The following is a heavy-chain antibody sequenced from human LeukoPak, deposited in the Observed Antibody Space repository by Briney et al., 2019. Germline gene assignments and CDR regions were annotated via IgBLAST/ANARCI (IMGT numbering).Heavy chain of an antibody. CDR1: GFTFSSYG. Sequence: GGSLRLSCAASGFTFSSYGMHWVRQAPGKGLEWVAVISYDGSNKYYADSVKGRFTISRDNSKNTLYLQMNSLRAEDTAVYYCAKDLSSGYSTNFDYWGQGTLVTVSS. CDR2: ISYDGSNK. CDR3: AKDLSSGYSTNFDY. D-gene: IGHD3-22*01. J-gene: IGHJ4*02. V-gene: IGHV3-30*18.